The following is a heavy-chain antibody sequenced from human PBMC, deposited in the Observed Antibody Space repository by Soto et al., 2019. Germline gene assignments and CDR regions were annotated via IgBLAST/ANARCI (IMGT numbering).Heavy chain of an antibody. CDR1: GGTFSSYP. CDR2: ILPIFGTV. J-gene: IGHJ4*02. D-gene: IGHD6-13*01. CDR3: ARDLDGSRRLDY. V-gene: IGHV1-69*06. Sequence: QVQLVQSGAEVKKPGSSVNVSCKASGGTFSSYPISWVRQAPGQGLEWMGWILPIFGTVNYAQKFQGRVTITADRSTSTAYMDLSSLRSEDTGVYYCARDLDGSRRLDYWGQGTLVTVSS.